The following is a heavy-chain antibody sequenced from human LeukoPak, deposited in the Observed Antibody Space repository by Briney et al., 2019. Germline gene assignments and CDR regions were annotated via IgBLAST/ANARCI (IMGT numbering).Heavy chain of an antibody. CDR1: GFTFSSYA. D-gene: IGHD3-9*01. CDR3: AKGEGYYDILTGYYIDY. CDR2: ISGSGGST. J-gene: IGHJ4*02. Sequence: GGSLRLSCAASGFTFSSYAMSWVRQAPGKGLEWVSAISGSGGSTYYADSVKGRFTISRDNSKNTLYLQMNSLRAEDTAVYYCAKGEGYYDILTGYYIDYWGQGTLVTVSS. V-gene: IGHV3-23*01.